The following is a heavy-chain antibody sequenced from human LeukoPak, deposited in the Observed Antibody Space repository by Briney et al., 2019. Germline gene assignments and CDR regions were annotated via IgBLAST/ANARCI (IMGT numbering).Heavy chain of an antibody. CDR3: AREGGPYRPLDY. J-gene: IGHJ4*02. V-gene: IGHV4-4*02. Sequence: PSETLSLTCGVSGGSITQTNYWIWVRQPPGKGLEWIGEVNLQGSTNYNPSLMGRVAISVDKSENHVSLQLTSATAADTAVYYCAREGGPYRPLDYSGQGTLVTVSS. CDR1: GGSITQTNY. CDR2: VNLQGST.